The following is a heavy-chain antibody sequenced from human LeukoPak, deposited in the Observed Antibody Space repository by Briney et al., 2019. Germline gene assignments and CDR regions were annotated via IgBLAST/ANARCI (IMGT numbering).Heavy chain of an antibody. V-gene: IGHV5-51*01. CDR3: ARQEYCSGGSCYTWFDP. Sequence: GESLKISCRDSGYSFTNYWIGWVRQMPGKGLEWMGIIHAADSHTKYSPSFQGQVTISVDKSISTVYLQWSSLKASDTAMYYCARQEYCSGGSCYTWFDPWGQGTLVTVSS. CDR1: GYSFTNYW. D-gene: IGHD2-15*01. J-gene: IGHJ5*02. CDR2: IHAADSHT.